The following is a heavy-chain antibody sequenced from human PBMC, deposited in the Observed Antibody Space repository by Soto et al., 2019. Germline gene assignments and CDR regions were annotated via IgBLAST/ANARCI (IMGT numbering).Heavy chain of an antibody. CDR2: ISSSSSTI. Sequence: EVQLVESGGGLVQPGGSLRLSCAASGFTFSSYSMNWVRQAPGKGLEWVSYISSSSSTIYYADSVKGRFTISRDNAKNSLYLQMNSLRDEDTAVYYCARDRGCSDGSCYDSYYYYYGMDVWGQGTTVTVSS. CDR1: GFTFSSYS. CDR3: ARDRGCSDGSCYDSYYYYYGMDV. J-gene: IGHJ6*02. V-gene: IGHV3-48*02. D-gene: IGHD2-15*01.